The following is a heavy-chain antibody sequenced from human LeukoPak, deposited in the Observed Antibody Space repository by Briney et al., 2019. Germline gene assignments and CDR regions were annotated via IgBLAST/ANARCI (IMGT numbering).Heavy chain of an antibody. CDR2: IYYSGST. Sequence: SETLSLTCTVSGGSISSSSYYWSWIRQPPGKGLEWIGYIYYSGSTNYNPSLKSRVTISVDTSKNQFSLKLSSVTAADTAVYYCARVRGYYDSSGFLGEDFDYWGQGTLVTVSS. J-gene: IGHJ4*02. V-gene: IGHV4-61*01. CDR3: ARVRGYYDSSGFLGEDFDY. CDR1: GGSISSSSYY. D-gene: IGHD3-22*01.